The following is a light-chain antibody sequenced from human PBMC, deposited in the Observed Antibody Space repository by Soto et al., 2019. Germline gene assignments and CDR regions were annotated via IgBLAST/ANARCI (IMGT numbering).Light chain of an antibody. J-gene: IGLJ1*01. Sequence: QSVLTQPASVSGSPGQSITLSCTGTSSDVGDYNYVSWYQQHPGKAPKLMIYDVSNRPSGVSNRFSGSKSGNTASLTISGLQAGDEADYYCSSYTSSSTFYVFGTGTKVTVL. V-gene: IGLV2-14*01. CDR2: DVS. CDR3: SSYTSSSTFYV. CDR1: SSDVGDYNY.